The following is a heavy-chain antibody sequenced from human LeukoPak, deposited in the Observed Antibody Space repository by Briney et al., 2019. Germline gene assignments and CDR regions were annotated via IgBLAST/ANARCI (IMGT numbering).Heavy chain of an antibody. D-gene: IGHD3-10*01. CDR3: ARLVRGLGDWFDP. J-gene: IGHJ5*02. CDR1: GYTFTGYY. Sequence: ASVKVSCKASGYTFTGYYMHWVRQAPGQGLEWMGWINPNSGGTNYAQKFQGWVTMTRDTSISTAYMELSRLRSDDTAVYYCARLVRGLGDWFDPWGQGTLVTVSS. CDR2: INPNSGGT. V-gene: IGHV1-2*04.